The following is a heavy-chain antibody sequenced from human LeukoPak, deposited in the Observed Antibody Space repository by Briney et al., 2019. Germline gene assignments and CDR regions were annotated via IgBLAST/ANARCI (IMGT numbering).Heavy chain of an antibody. CDR1: GYTFTSYG. V-gene: IGHV1-18*01. CDR2: ISPYNGNT. J-gene: IGHJ5*02. Sequence: ASVKDSCKSSGYTFTSYGITWLRQAPGLGLEWMGWISPYNGNTNFAQKFQDRVSMSTDTSTSTAYMELRSLTSDDTAVYYCAREGSGSGRVRWFDPWGQGTLVTVSS. CDR3: AREGSGSGRVRWFDP. D-gene: IGHD6-19*01.